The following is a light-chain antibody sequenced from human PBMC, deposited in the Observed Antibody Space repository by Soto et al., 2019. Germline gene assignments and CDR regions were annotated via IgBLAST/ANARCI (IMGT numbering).Light chain of an antibody. CDR3: ISYTLNSIPYV. CDR1: SSDIGGYYY. Sequence: QSVLTQPASVSGSPGQSITISCTGTSSDIGGYYYVSWYQHHPGKAPKLMIYEVSYRPSGSSNRFSGSKSGNTASLTISGLQAEDEADYYCISYTLNSIPYVFGTGTKLTVL. J-gene: IGLJ1*01. V-gene: IGLV2-14*01. CDR2: EVS.